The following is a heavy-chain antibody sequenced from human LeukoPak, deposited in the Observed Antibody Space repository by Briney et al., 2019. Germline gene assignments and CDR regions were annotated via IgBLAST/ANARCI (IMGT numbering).Heavy chain of an antibody. D-gene: IGHD2-2*01. V-gene: IGHV3-30*18. CDR1: GFTFNNYG. CDR3: AKGPLRGTAAAIDY. Sequence: PGGSLRLSCAASGFTFNNYGMHWVRRAPGKELEWVAVISYDGRNKHYPDSVKGRFTISRDISTDTLWLQMDSLRTEDTAVYYCAKGPLRGTAAAIDYWGQGTLVTVSS. CDR2: ISYDGRNK. J-gene: IGHJ4*02.